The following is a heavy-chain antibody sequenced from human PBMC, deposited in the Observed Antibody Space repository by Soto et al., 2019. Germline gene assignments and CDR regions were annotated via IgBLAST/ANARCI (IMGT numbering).Heavy chain of an antibody. Sequence: PGGSLRLSCAASGFTFSSYAMSWVRQAPGKGLEWVSAISGSGGSTYYADSVKGRFTISRDNSKNTLYLQMNSLRAEDTAVYYCAKDIGYSSSSRMNWFDPWGQGTLVTVSS. CDR1: GFTFSSYA. V-gene: IGHV3-23*01. J-gene: IGHJ5*02. D-gene: IGHD6-6*01. CDR3: AKDIGYSSSSRMNWFDP. CDR2: ISGSGGST.